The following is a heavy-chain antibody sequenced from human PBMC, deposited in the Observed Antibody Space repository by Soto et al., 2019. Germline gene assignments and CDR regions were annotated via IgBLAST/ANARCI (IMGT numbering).Heavy chain of an antibody. CDR3: ARQQVQLWLIRVGLVNYFDY. CDR2: IYYSGST. D-gene: IGHD5-18*01. Sequence: SETLSLTCTVSGGSISSSSYYWGWIRQPPGKGLEWIGSIYYSGSTYYNPSLKSRVTISVDTSKNQFSLKLSSVTAADTAVYYCARQQVQLWLIRVGLVNYFDYWGQGTLVTVSS. J-gene: IGHJ4*02. V-gene: IGHV4-39*01. CDR1: GGSISSSSYY.